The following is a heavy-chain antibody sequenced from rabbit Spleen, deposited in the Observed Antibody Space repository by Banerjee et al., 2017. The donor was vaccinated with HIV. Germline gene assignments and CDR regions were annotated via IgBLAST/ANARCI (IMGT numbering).Heavy chain of an antibody. CDR3: ARDSGSSFSSYGMDL. CDR2: IATGSSGFT. J-gene: IGHJ6*01. V-gene: IGHV1S40*01. D-gene: IGHD8-1*01. CDR1: GFDFSRYW. Sequence: QSLEESGGGLVKPGASLILTCTASGFDFSRYWMCWVRQAPGKGLEWIGCIATGSSGFTYYATWAKGRFTCSKTSSTTVTLQMTSLTAADTATYFCARDSGSSFSSYGMDLWGPGTLVTVS.